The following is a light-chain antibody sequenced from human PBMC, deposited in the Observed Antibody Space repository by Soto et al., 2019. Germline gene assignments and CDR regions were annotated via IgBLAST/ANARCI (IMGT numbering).Light chain of an antibody. CDR1: QNIYSN. CDR2: RAS. Sequence: EIVMTQSPATPSVSPGERATLSCRASQNIYSNVAWYQQRPGQAPRLLIYRASTRAPGIPARFSGSGSGTEFTLTISILEPVYFVVYTCKHQINWLSIFGAVT. J-gene: IGKJ3*01. V-gene: IGKV3-15*01. CDR3: KHQINWLSI.